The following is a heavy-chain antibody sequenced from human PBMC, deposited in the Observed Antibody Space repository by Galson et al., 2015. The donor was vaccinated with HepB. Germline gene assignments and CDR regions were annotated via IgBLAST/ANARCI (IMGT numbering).Heavy chain of an antibody. CDR2: ISWNSGSI. CDR3: EKVVGATAEPYYFDY. V-gene: IGHV3-9*01. CDR1: GFTFDDYA. Sequence: SLRLSCAASGFTFDDYAMHWVRQAPGKGLEWVSGISWNSGSIGYADSVKGRFTISRDNAKNSLYLQMNSLRAEDTALYYCEKVVGATAEPYYFDYWGQGTLVTVSS. D-gene: IGHD1-26*01. J-gene: IGHJ4*02.